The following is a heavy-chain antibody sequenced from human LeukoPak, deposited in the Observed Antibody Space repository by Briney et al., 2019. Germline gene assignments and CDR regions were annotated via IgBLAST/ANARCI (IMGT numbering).Heavy chain of an antibody. J-gene: IGHJ4*02. CDR2: ISYSGST. CDR1: GGSVNSGGYY. CDR3: AVGPHHYFDS. Sequence: SQTLALTCTVSGGSVNSGGYYWSWIRQHPGKGLEWIGYISYSGSTYYNPSLKSRLTISLDTSKNQFSLRLSSVSAADAAVYFCAVGPHHYFDSWGQGTLVTVSS. V-gene: IGHV4-31*03.